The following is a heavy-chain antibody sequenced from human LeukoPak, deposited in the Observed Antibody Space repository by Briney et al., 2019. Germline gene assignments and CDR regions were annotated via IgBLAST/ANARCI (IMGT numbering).Heavy chain of an antibody. D-gene: IGHD6-6*01. V-gene: IGHV4-61*02. J-gene: IGHJ6*03. CDR3: ARLTYSDSSQLYYYYYYLDV. CDR2: IYSSGKT. CDR1: GGSISSSSYY. Sequence: KPSETLSLTCTVSGGSISSSSYYWGWIRQPAGKGLEWIGRIYSSGKTNYNPSLKSRVTMSVDTSNNQFSLRLSSVTAADTAVYFCARLTYSDSSQLYYYYYYLDVWGKGTTVTVSS.